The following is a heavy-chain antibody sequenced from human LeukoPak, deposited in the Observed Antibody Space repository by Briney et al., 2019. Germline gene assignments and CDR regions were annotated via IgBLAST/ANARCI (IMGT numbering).Heavy chain of an antibody. J-gene: IGHJ4*02. CDR3: ARDGYSFGHDFDY. D-gene: IGHD5-18*01. CDR2: ISGSGGST. Sequence: GGSLRLSCAASGFTFSSYAMSWVRQAPGKGLEWVSAISGSGGSTYYADSVKGRFTNSRDNAKNTLYLQMNSLRAEDTAVYYCARDGYSFGHDFDYWGQGTLVTVSS. V-gene: IGHV3-23*01. CDR1: GFTFSSYA.